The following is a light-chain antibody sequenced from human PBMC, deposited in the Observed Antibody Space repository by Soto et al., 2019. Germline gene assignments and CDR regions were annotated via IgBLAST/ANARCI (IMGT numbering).Light chain of an antibody. V-gene: IGKV1-8*01. CDR1: QGISSY. CDR2: AAS. CDR3: QQYSSWPPWT. Sequence: AIRMTQSPSSFSASTGDRVTITCRASQGISSYLAWYQQKPGKAPKLLIYAASTLQSGVPSRFSGSGSGTDFTLTISSLQSEDLAVYYCQQYSSWPPWTFGQGTKVDIK. J-gene: IGKJ1*01.